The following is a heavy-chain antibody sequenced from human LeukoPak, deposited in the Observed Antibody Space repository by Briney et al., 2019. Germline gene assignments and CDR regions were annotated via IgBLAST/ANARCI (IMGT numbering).Heavy chain of an antibody. V-gene: IGHV4-59*10. CDR2: IHPSGST. CDR3: ARNPVTGTNPKFDY. CDR1: GGSFSGYY. J-gene: IGHJ4*02. Sequence: PSETLSLTCAVYGGSFSGYYWSWIRQPAGKGLEWIGRIHPSGSTNHNPSLKSRATMSIDTSKKQFSLNLSSVTAADTAVYYCARNPVTGTNPKFDYWGQGTLVTVSS. D-gene: IGHD6-19*01.